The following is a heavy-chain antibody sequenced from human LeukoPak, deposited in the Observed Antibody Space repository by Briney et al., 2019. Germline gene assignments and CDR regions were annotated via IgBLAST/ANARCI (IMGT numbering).Heavy chain of an antibody. Sequence: APVKISSKTSVYTLTTSGITWVRHTPGHGLECMGLTIAYNGNKKYAQKLQGRVTMNTDTSTSTGYVELRSLRSEYTAVYYCARYGVDYYYMDVWGKGTTVTVSS. D-gene: IGHD4-17*01. CDR1: VYTLTTSG. V-gene: IGHV1-18*01. CDR2: TIAYNGNK. J-gene: IGHJ6*03. CDR3: ARYGVDYYYMDV.